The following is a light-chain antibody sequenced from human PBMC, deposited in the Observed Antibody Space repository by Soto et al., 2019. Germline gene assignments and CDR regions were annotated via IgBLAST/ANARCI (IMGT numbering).Light chain of an antibody. Sequence: QSVLTQPPSVSAAPGQRVTISCSGSSSNIGGNSVSWYQQLPGTAPKLLIYSNNQRPSGVPDRFSGSKSGTSASLAISGLQSEDEADYYCAAWDDSLNGSYVFGTGTKVTVL. CDR1: SSNIGGNS. CDR3: AAWDDSLNGSYV. J-gene: IGLJ1*01. CDR2: SNN. V-gene: IGLV1-44*01.